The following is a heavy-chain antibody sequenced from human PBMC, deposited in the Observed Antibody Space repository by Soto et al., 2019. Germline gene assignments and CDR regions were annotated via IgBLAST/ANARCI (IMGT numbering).Heavy chain of an antibody. D-gene: IGHD6-13*01. CDR3: ARGYSSSWYGRYFDY. Sequence: QVPLVESGGGVVQPGRSLRLSCAASGFTFSSYGMHWVRQAPGKGLEWVAVIWYDGSNKYYADSVKGRFTISRDNSKNTLYLQMNSLRAEDTAVYYCARGYSSSWYGRYFDYWGQGTLVTVSS. V-gene: IGHV3-33*01. J-gene: IGHJ4*02. CDR2: IWYDGSNK. CDR1: GFTFSSYG.